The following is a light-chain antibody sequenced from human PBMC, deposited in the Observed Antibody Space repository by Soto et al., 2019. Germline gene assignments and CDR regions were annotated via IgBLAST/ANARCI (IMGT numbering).Light chain of an antibody. CDR3: QQYNSFSPYS. Sequence: DLPMTQSPSTLSASVGDRVTITCRASQSISGWLAWYQQKPGEAPKLLIFKASNLEIGVPSRFSGSGSGTEFTLTISSLQPDDFATYYCQQYNSFSPYSFGQGTKLEIK. CDR1: QSISGW. CDR2: KAS. J-gene: IGKJ2*03. V-gene: IGKV1-5*03.